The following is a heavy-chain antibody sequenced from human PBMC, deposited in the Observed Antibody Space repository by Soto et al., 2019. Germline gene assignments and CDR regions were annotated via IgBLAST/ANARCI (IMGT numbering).Heavy chain of an antibody. CDR2: ITSSDVTM. D-gene: IGHD4-17*01. CDR3: ARRGRGLPFGY. J-gene: IGHJ4*02. CDR1: GFTFSTHS. V-gene: IGHV3-48*01. Sequence: PGGSLRLSCAASGFTFSTHSMNWVRQAPGKGLEWISYITSSDVTMYADSVKGRFTISRDNAKNSLYLQMNSLRGEDTAVYYCARRGRGLPFGYWGQGTLVTVSS.